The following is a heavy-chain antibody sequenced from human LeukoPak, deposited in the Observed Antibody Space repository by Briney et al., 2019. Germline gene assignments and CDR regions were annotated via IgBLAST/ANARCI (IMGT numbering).Heavy chain of an antibody. CDR1: GFPFSSNY. V-gene: IGHV3-53*01. D-gene: IGHD2-15*01. Sequence: PGGSLSLSCAASGFPFSSNYMSWVRQAPGKGLEWVSVIYSGGSTYYADSVKGRFTISRDNSKNTLYLQMNSLRAEDTAVYYCASYSGSIDYWGQGTLVTVSS. J-gene: IGHJ4*02. CDR3: ASYSGSIDY. CDR2: IYSGGST.